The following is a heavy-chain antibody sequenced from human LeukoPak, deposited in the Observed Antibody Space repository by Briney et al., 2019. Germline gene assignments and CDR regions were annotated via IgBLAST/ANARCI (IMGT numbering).Heavy chain of an antibody. D-gene: IGHD2-21*01. CDR3: ARDANCGGDCYSLDY. V-gene: IGHV3-23*01. J-gene: IGHJ4*02. CDR1: GFTFSSYA. CDR2: ISGSGGST. Sequence: GGSLRLSCAASGFTFSSYAMSWVRQAPGKGLEWVSAISGSGGSTYYADSVKGRFTISRDNAKNSLYLQMNSLRAEDTAVYYCARDANCGGDCYSLDYWGQGTLVTVSS.